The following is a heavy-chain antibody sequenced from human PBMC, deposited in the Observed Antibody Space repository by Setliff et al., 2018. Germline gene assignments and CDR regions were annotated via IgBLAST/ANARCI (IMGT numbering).Heavy chain of an antibody. V-gene: IGHV4-4*07. Sequence: VSGGSISSYYWSWIRQPAGKGLEWIGHIYIGGSANYNPSLKSRVTMSIDTPKNQFSLKLNSVTAADMAVYYCAREQWLDPPGYYYMDVWAKGTTVTVSS. CDR2: IYIGGSA. CDR1: GGSISSYY. J-gene: IGHJ6*03. CDR3: AREQWLDPPGYYYMDV. D-gene: IGHD6-19*01.